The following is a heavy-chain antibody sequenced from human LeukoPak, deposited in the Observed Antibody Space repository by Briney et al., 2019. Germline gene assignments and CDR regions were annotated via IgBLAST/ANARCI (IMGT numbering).Heavy chain of an antibody. D-gene: IGHD3-3*01. CDR1: GFTFSRYN. Sequence: KAGGSLRLSCAASGFTFSRYNMNWVRQAPGKGLEWVSSISSGSSYIYYADSVKGRFTISRDNAKNSLYLQMNSLRAEDTALYYCARGKDFWSGSLYYFDYWGQGTLVTVSS. CDR2: ISSGSSYI. CDR3: ARGKDFWSGSLYYFDY. J-gene: IGHJ4*02. V-gene: IGHV3-21*04.